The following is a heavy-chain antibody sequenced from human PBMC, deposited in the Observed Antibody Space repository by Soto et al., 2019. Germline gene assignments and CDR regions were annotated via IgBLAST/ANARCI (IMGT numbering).Heavy chain of an antibody. J-gene: IGHJ3*02. V-gene: IGHV3-73*01. CDR2: IRSKANSYAT. CDR1: GFTFSGSA. Sequence: EVQLVESGGGLVQPGGSLKLSCAASGFTFSGSAMHWVRQASGKGLEWVGRIRSKANSYATAYAASVKGRFTISRDDTKNTAYLKMNSLKTEDTAVYYCTRSEKKSDAFDIWGQGTMVTVSS. CDR3: TRSEKKSDAFDI.